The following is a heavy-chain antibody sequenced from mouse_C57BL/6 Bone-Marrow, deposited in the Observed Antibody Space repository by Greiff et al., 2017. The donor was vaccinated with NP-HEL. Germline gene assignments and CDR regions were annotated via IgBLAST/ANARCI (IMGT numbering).Heavy chain of an antibody. CDR2: IYPSDSEP. CDR3: AVYYGDGAWFAY. CDR1: GYTFTRYW. Sequence: VQLQQPGAELVRPGSSVKLSCKASGYTFTRYWMDWVKQRPGQGLEWIGNIYPSDSEPHYNHKFKDKATLIVDKSSSTAYMQLSSLTSEDSAVYYCAVYYGDGAWFAYWGQGTLVTVSA. V-gene: IGHV1-61*01. D-gene: IGHD2-13*01. J-gene: IGHJ3*01.